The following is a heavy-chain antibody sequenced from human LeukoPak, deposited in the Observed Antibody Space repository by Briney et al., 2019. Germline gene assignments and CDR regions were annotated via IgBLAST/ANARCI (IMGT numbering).Heavy chain of an antibody. CDR3: ARDHSTLLWFGELQFPDY. Sequence: GASVKDSCKASGYTFTSYYMHWVRQAPGQGLEWMGIINPSGGSTSYAQKFQGRVTMTRDTSTSTVYMELSSLRSEDTAVYYCARDHSTLLWFGELQFPDYWGQGTLVTVSS. V-gene: IGHV1-46*01. CDR2: INPSGGST. J-gene: IGHJ4*02. D-gene: IGHD3-10*01. CDR1: GYTFTSYY.